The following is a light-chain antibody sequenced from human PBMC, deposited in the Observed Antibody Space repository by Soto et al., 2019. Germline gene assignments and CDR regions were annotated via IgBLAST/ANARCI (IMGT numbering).Light chain of an antibody. Sequence: QSVLTQPASVSGSPGQSITISCTGTSSDVGGYNYVSWYQQRPGKAPKLMIYEVSDRPSGVSNRFSGSKSGNTASLTISGLQAEDEAVYYCSSYATSSAVFGGGTKLTVL. CDR1: SSDVGGYNY. CDR3: SSYATSSAV. J-gene: IGLJ3*02. V-gene: IGLV2-14*01. CDR2: EVS.